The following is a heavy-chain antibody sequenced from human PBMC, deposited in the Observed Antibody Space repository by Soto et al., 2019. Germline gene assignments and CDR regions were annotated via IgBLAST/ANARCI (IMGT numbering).Heavy chain of an antibody. V-gene: IGHV1-8*01. CDR3: ARVRLLWFGELSSFGY. Sequence: GASVKVSCKASGYTFTSYDINWVRQATGQGLEWMGWMNPNSGNTGYAQKFQGRVTMTRNTSISTAYMELSSLRSEDTAVYYCARVRLLWFGELSSFGYWGQGTLVTVSS. CDR1: GYTFTSYD. CDR2: MNPNSGNT. D-gene: IGHD3-10*01. J-gene: IGHJ4*02.